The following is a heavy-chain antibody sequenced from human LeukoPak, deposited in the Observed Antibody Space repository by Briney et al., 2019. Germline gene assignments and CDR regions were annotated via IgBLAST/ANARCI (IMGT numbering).Heavy chain of an antibody. CDR2: INHSGST. V-gene: IGHV4-34*01. CDR3: ARGATFDY. CDR1: GGSFSGYY. Sequence: PSETLSLTCAVYGGSFSGYYWSWIRQPPGKGLEWIGEINHSGSTNYNPSLKSRVTISVDTSKNQFSLKLSSVTAADTAVYYCARGATFDYWGQGTLVTVSS. D-gene: IGHD5-12*01. J-gene: IGHJ4*02.